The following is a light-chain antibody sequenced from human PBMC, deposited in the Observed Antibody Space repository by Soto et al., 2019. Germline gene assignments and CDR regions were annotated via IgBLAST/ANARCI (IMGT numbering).Light chain of an antibody. V-gene: IGLV2-14*01. CDR2: EVS. Sequence: QSVLTQPASVSGSPGQSITISCTGTSSDVGGYKHVAWYQQYPGKAPKLIIFEVSDRPSGVSNRFSGSKSGNTASLSISGLQPEDEADSYCSSYKSGATLVFGGVTKLTVL. CDR3: SSYKSGATLV. J-gene: IGLJ2*01. CDR1: SSDVGGYKH.